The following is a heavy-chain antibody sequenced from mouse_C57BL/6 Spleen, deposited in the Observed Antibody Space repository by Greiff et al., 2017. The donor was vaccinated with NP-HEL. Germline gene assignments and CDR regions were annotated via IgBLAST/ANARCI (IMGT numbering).Heavy chain of an antibody. CDR3: TTWYDYDVADY. CDR2: IDPENGDT. CDR1: GFNIKDDY. D-gene: IGHD2-4*01. Sequence: LQQSGAELVRPGASVKLSCTASGFNIKDDYMHWVKQRPEQGLEWIGWIDPENGDTEYASKFQGKATITADTSSNTAYLQLSSLTSEDTAVYYCTTWYDYDVADYWGQGTTLTVSS. J-gene: IGHJ2*01. V-gene: IGHV14-4*01.